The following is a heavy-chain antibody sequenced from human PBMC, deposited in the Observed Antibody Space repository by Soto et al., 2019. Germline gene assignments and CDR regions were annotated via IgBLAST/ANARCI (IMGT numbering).Heavy chain of an antibody. J-gene: IGHJ4*02. V-gene: IGHV3-48*02. CDR2: ISSSSSTI. CDR3: ARDQPRPLRGGGLDY. Sequence: EVQLVESGRGLVQPGGSLRLSCAASGFTFSSYSMNWVRQAPGKGLEWVSYISSSSSTIYYADSVKGRFTISRDNAKNSLYLQMNSLRDEDTAVYYCARDQPRPLRGGGLDYWGQGTLVTVSS. CDR1: GFTFSSYS. D-gene: IGHD3-10*01.